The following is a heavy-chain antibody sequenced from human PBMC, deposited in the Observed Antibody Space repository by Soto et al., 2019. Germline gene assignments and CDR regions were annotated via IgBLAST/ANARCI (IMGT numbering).Heavy chain of an antibody. CDR1: GGSVSSDSYY. CDR3: ARGGHGEEFDY. CDR2: VYYSGST. Sequence: QVQLQESGPGLVKPSETLSLTCTVSGGSVSSDSYYWSWIRQPPGKGLEWIGHVYYSGSTKYNPSLKNPVTISVDTSRNLFSLTLSSVTAADTAVYYCARGGHGEEFDYWGQGTLVTVSS. V-gene: IGHV4-61*01. J-gene: IGHJ4*02. D-gene: IGHD4-17*01.